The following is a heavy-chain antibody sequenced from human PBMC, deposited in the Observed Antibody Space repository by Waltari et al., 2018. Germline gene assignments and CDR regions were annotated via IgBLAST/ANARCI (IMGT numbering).Heavy chain of an antibody. Sequence: QVQLVQSGAEVKRPGAAVKVSCKASGYTFTGLSMHWVRQAPGQGLEWMGIINPSGGGTTYTQKFQDRVTMTRDTSTNTVYMELSSLRSEDTAVYYCARAGTTLIWGVAEWGQGTLVTVSS. CDR2: INPSGGGT. D-gene: IGHD3-10*01. CDR1: GYTFTGLS. V-gene: IGHV1-46*01. CDR3: ARAGTTLIWGVAE. J-gene: IGHJ4*02.